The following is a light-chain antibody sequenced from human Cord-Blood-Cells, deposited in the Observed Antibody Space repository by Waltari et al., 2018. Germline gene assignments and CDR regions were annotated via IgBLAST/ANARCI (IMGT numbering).Light chain of an antibody. V-gene: IGLV2-23*02. J-gene: IGLJ2*01. CDR3: CSYAGSSTVV. CDR1: SSDVGSYNL. Sequence: QSALTQPASVSGSPGQSITISCPGTSSDVGSYNLVSWYQQHPGKAPKRMIYEVSKRPSGVSNRFSGSKSGNTASLTISGLQAEDEADYYCCSYAGSSTVVFGGGTKLTVL. CDR2: EVS.